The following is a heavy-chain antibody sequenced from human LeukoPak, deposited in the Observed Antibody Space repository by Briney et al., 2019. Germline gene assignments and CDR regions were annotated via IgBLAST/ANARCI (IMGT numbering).Heavy chain of an antibody. V-gene: IGHV4-59*08. CDR1: GGSFGTYC. Sequence: SETLSLTCTVSGGSFGTYCFSWIRQAPGKGLEWIGYIYYNGDTKYNPSLESRDIISQDTSKDQFSLALISVTAADTALYYCARHSHQVIRGAFDVWGQGTMVTVSS. CDR3: ARHSHQVIRGAFDV. CDR2: IYYNGDT. D-gene: IGHD2-2*01. J-gene: IGHJ3*01.